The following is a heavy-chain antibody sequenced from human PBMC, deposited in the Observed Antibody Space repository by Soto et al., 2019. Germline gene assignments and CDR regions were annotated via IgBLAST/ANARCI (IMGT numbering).Heavy chain of an antibody. D-gene: IGHD2-15*01. CDR1: GFTFTSSA. CDR2: IVVGSGNT. J-gene: IGHJ6*02. CDR3: AAATRDYYYYYGMDV. V-gene: IGHV1-58*01. Sequence: SVKVSCKASGFTFTSSAVQWVRQARGQRLEWIGWIVVGSGNTNYARKFQERVTITRDMSTSTAYMELSSLRSEDTAVYYCAAATRDYYYYYGMDVWGQGTTVTAP.